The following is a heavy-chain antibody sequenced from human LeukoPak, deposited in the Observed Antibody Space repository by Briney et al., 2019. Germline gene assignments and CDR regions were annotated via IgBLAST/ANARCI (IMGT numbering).Heavy chain of an antibody. J-gene: IGHJ3*02. D-gene: IGHD6-13*01. CDR3: ARGAGTGRAFFDI. Sequence: SVKVSCKASGGTFSSYAISWVRQAPGQGLEWMGGIIPIFGTANYAQKFQGRVTITTDESTSTAYMELSSLRSEDTAVYYCARGAGTGRAFFDIWGQGTMVTVSS. V-gene: IGHV1-69*05. CDR1: GGTFSSYA. CDR2: IIPIFGTA.